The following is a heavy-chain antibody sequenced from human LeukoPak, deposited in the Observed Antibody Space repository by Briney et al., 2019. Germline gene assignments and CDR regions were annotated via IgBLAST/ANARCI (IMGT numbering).Heavy chain of an antibody. Sequence: SETLSLTCTVSGDSIASSSYYWGWIRQPPGKGLEWIGSTSGSAYCNPSLKSRVSISVDTSKNRFSLKLSSVTAADTAVYYCARVDWVNDYWGQGTLVTVSS. J-gene: IGHJ4*02. CDR2: TSGSA. CDR1: GDSIASSSYY. CDR3: ARVDWVNDY. D-gene: IGHD3-9*01. V-gene: IGHV4-39*07.